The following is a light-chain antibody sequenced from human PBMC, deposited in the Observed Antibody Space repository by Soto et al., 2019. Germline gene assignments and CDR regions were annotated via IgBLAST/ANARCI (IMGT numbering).Light chain of an antibody. V-gene: IGLV2-8*01. Sequence: QSALTQPPSASGSPGQSVTISCTGISSDVGAYIFVSWYQQHPGKAPKLMVYDVNRRPPGVPDRFFGSKSGNTASLTVSGLEAEDEADYYCVSFAGGTYVFGTGTKLTVL. J-gene: IGLJ1*01. CDR2: DVN. CDR3: VSFAGGTYV. CDR1: SSDVGAYIF.